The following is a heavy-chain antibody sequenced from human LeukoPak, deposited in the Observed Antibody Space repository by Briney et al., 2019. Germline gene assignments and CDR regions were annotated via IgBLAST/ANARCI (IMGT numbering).Heavy chain of an antibody. CDR1: GYTFTSYY. D-gene: IGHD2-2*01. J-gene: IGHJ4*02. CDR3: ARDSDIVVVPAAIYAY. V-gene: IGHV1-46*01. Sequence: GASVKVSCKASGYTFTSYYMHWVRQAPGQGLEWMGIINPSGGSTSYAQKFQGRVTMTRDTSTSTAYMELRSLRSDDTAVYYCARDSDIVVVPAAIYAYWDQGTLVTVSS. CDR2: INPSGGST.